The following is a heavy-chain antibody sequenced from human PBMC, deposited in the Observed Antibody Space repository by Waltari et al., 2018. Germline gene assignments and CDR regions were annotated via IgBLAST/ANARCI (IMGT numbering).Heavy chain of an antibody. D-gene: IGHD6-13*01. Sequence: QVQLQESGPGLVKPSETLSLTCTVSGGSISSYYWSWIRQPPGKGLEWIGYIYYSGSTNYNHSLKSRVTISVDTAKNQFALKLSSVTAADTAVYYCARVTGIAAAGRVDYWGQGTLVTVSS. V-gene: IGHV4-59*01. CDR3: ARVTGIAAAGRVDY. CDR2: IYYSGST. J-gene: IGHJ4*02. CDR1: GGSISSYY.